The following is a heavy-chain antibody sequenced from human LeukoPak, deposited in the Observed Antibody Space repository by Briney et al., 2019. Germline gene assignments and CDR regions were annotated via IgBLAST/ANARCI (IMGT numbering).Heavy chain of an antibody. CDR1: GGSISSGGYS. V-gene: IGHV4-30-2*01. CDR3: AGHYYDFWSGYYKDDY. D-gene: IGHD3-3*01. CDR2: IYHSGST. Sequence: PSETLSLTCAVSGGSISSGGYSWSWIRQPPGKGLEWIGCIYHSGSTYYNPSLKSRVTISVDRSKNQFSLKLSSVTAADTAVYYCAGHYYDFWSGYYKDDYWGQGTLVTVSS. J-gene: IGHJ4*02.